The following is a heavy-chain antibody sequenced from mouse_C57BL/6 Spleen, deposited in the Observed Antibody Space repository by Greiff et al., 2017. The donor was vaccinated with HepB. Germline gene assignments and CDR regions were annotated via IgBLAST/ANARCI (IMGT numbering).Heavy chain of an antibody. CDR3: ARPGGSSYYYAMDY. J-gene: IGHJ4*01. Sequence: VQLQQSGPELVKPGASVKISCKASGYSFTGYYMNWVKQSPEKSLEWIGEINPSTGGTTYNQKFKAKATLTVDKSSSTAYMQLKSLTSEDSAVYYCARPGGSSYYYAMDYWGQGTSVTVSS. V-gene: IGHV1-42*01. CDR2: INPSTGGT. CDR1: GYSFTGYY. D-gene: IGHD1-1*01.